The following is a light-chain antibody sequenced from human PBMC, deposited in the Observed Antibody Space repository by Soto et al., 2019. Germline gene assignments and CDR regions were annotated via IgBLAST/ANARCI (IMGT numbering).Light chain of an antibody. Sequence: ETVLTQSAGTVSLSPGERATLSCMASQSVSSSYLAWYQQKPGQAPRLLIYGASSRATGIPDRFSGSGSGTDFTLTISRLEPEDFAVYYCQLRRTFGQGTKVDIK. V-gene: IGKV3-20*01. CDR3: QLRRT. J-gene: IGKJ1*01. CDR2: GAS. CDR1: QSVSSSY.